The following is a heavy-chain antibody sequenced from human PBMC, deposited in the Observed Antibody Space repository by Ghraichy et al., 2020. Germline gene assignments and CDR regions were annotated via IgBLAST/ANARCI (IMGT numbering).Heavy chain of an antibody. CDR1: GGSFSGYY. D-gene: IGHD1-26*01. Sequence: SETLSLTCAVYGGSFSGYYWSWIRQPPGKGLEWIGEINHSGSTNYNPSLKSRVTISVDTSKNQFSLKLSSVTAADTAVYYCARAPVGRWELLKYYFDYWGQGTLVTVSS. V-gene: IGHV4-34*01. CDR3: ARAPVGRWELLKYYFDY. J-gene: IGHJ4*02. CDR2: INHSGST.